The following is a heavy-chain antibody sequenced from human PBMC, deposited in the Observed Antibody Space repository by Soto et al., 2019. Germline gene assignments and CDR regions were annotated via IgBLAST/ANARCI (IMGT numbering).Heavy chain of an antibody. J-gene: IGHJ3*02. Sequence: PSETLSLTCTVSGGSISNSYWSWIRQSPVRGLEWIGYIYYSGSTNYNPSLKSRVTISVDTSKNQFSLKLSSVTAADTAVYYCARTDYYYDISGYAPDAFDIWGRGTMVTVSS. CDR3: ARTDYYYDISGYAPDAFDI. V-gene: IGHV4-59*01. CDR1: GGSISNSY. D-gene: IGHD3-22*01. CDR2: IYYSGST.